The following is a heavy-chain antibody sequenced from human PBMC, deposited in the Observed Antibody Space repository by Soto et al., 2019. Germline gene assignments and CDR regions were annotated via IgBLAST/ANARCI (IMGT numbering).Heavy chain of an antibody. J-gene: IGHJ5*02. Sequence: GASVKVSCKASGDTFTSYDINWVRQATGQGLEWMGWMNPNSGNTGYAQKFQGRVTMTRNTSISTAYMELSSLRSEDTAVYYCARRGYDFWSGYGQNWFEPWGQGTLVIVSS. CDR1: GDTFTSYD. CDR2: MNPNSGNT. V-gene: IGHV1-8*01. CDR3: ARRGYDFWSGYGQNWFEP. D-gene: IGHD3-3*01.